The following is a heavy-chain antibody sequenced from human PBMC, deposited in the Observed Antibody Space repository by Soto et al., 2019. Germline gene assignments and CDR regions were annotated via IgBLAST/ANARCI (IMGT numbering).Heavy chain of an antibody. CDR2: INHSGST. V-gene: IGHV4-34*01. CDR3: ARVWSSGWYYFDY. CDR1: GGSFSGYY. J-gene: IGHJ4*02. Sequence: SETLSLTCAVYGGSFSGYYWSWIRQPPGKGLEWIGEINHSGSTNYNPSLKSRVTISVDTSKNQFSLKLSSVTAADTAVCYCARVWSSGWYYFDYWGQGTLVTVSS. D-gene: IGHD6-19*01.